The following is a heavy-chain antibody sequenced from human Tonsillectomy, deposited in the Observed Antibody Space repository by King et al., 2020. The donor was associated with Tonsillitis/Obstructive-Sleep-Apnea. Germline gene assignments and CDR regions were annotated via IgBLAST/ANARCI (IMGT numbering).Heavy chain of an antibody. CDR3: ARGVVVVVGAIDYFDY. V-gene: IGHV4-34*01. CDR2: INHSGST. CDR1: GGSFSGYY. Sequence: VQLPQWGAGLLKPSETLSLTCAVYGGSFSGYYWNWLRQPPGQGLEWIGEINHSGSTNYNPSLKSRVTISVDTSKNQFSLNVNSVTAADTAVYYCARGVVVVVGAIDYFDYWGQGTLVTVSS. J-gene: IGHJ4*02. D-gene: IGHD2-15*01.